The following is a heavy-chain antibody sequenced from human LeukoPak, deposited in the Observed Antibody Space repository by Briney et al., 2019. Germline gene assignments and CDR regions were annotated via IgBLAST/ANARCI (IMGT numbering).Heavy chain of an antibody. CDR1: GGSFSGYY. CDR2: INHSGST. J-gene: IGHJ3*02. CDR3: ARENYYDSSGYSERLINDAFDI. Sequence: PSETLSLTCAVYGGSFSGYYWSWIRQPPGEGLEWIGEINHSGSTNYNPSLKSRVTISVDTSKNQFSLKLSSVTAADTAVYYCARENYYDSSGYSERLINDAFDIWGQGTMVTVSS. V-gene: IGHV4-34*01. D-gene: IGHD3-22*01.